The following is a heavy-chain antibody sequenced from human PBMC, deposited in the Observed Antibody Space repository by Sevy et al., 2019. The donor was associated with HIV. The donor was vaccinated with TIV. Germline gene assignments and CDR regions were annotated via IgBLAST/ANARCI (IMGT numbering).Heavy chain of an antibody. CDR1: GFTFSSYG. CDR3: AKGLGMVQGALLSEDL. J-gene: IGHJ3*01. Sequence: GGSLRLSCAASGFTFSSYGMHWVRQAPGKGLEWVAFIRYDGSNKYYADSVKGRFTISRDNSKNTLCLQMNSLRAEDTAMYYCAKGLGMVQGALLSEDLWGQGTMVTVSS. V-gene: IGHV3-30*02. CDR2: IRYDGSNK. D-gene: IGHD3-10*01.